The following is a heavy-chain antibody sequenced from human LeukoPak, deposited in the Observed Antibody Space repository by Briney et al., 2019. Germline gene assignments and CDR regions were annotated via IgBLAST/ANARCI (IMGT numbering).Heavy chain of an antibody. V-gene: IGHV4-59*11. Sequence: SETLSLTCSVSGDSISMHYWSWIRQPPGKGLEWIGYIDHTGSTNYNPSLKSRVTISVDTSKNQFSLKLSSVTAADTAVYYCARGRDILTGYPIYYYYYYMDVWGKGTTVTVSS. CDR3: ARGRDILTGYPIYYYYYYMDV. D-gene: IGHD3-9*01. J-gene: IGHJ6*03. CDR1: GDSISMHY. CDR2: IDHTGST.